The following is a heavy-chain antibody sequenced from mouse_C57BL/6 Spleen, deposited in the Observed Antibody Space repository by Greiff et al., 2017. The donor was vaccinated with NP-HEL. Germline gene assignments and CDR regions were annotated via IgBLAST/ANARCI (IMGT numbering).Heavy chain of an antibody. CDR1: GFNIKDDY. J-gene: IGHJ1*03. CDR2: IDPENGDT. Sequence: VQLQQSGAELVRPGASVKLSCTASGFNIKDDYMHWVKQRPEQGLEWIGWIDPENGDTEYASKFQGNATITADTSSNTAYLQLSSLTSEDTAVYYWTLNDYGSRNWYFDVWGTGTTVTVSS. D-gene: IGHD1-1*01. V-gene: IGHV14-4*01. CDR3: TLNDYGSRNWYFDV.